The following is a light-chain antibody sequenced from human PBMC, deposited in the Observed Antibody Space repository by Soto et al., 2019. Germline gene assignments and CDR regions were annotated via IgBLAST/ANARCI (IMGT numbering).Light chain of an antibody. V-gene: IGKV1-9*01. CDR3: QQLHSYPLT. J-gene: IGKJ4*01. Sequence: DIQLTQSPSFLSASVGDRVTITCRASQGISSYLAWYQQKPGKPPKVLIYAASTLQSGVPSRFRGSGSGTEFTLTISSLQPEDFATYYCQQLHSYPLTFGGGTKVEIK. CDR2: AAS. CDR1: QGISSY.